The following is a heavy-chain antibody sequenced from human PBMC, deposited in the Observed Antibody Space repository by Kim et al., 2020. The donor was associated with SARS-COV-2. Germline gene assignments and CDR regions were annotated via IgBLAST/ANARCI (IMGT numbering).Heavy chain of an antibody. V-gene: IGHV1-2*06. Sequence: ASVKVSCKASGYTFTGYYMHWVRQAPGQGLEWMGRINPNSGGTNYAQKFQGRVTMTRDTSINTAYMELSRLRSDDTAVYFCARVEKVVYCGSTRCYSCWGQGTLVTVSS. D-gene: IGHD2-2*01. J-gene: IGHJ4*02. CDR3: ARVEKVVYCGSTRCYSC. CDR1: GYTFTGYY. CDR2: INPNSGGT.